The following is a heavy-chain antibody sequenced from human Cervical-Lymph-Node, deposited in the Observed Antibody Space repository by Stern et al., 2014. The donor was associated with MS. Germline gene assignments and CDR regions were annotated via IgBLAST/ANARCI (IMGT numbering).Heavy chain of an antibody. D-gene: IGHD5-18*01. CDR2: IYPGDSDT. CDR1: GYSFTSYW. Sequence: VQLVQSGAEVKKPGESLKISCKGSGYSFTSYWIGWVRQMPGKGLEWMGIIYPGDSDTRCSPSFQGQVTISADKSISTAYLQWSSLKASDTAMYYCARAGYSYGYQYNWFDPWGQGTLVTVSS. V-gene: IGHV5-51*01. CDR3: ARAGYSYGYQYNWFDP. J-gene: IGHJ5*02.